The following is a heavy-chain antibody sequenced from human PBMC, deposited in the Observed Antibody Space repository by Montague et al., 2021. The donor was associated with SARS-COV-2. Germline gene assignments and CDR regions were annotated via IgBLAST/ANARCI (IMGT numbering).Heavy chain of an antibody. CDR1: GFTFSSYD. J-gene: IGHJ6*02. CDR3: AGSQGITGTTHYYYGMDV. CDR2: IGTAGDT. V-gene: IGHV3-13*04. Sequence: SLRLSCAASGFTFSSYDMHWVRQTTGNGLEWVSAIGTAGDTYYPGSVKGRFTISRENAKNSLYLQMNSLRAGDTAVYYCAGSQGITGTTHYYYGMDVWGQGTTVTVSS. D-gene: IGHD1-7*01.